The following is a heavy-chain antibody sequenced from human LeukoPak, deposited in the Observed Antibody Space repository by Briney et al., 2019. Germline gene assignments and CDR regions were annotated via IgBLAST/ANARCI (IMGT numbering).Heavy chain of an antibody. J-gene: IGHJ4*02. Sequence: ASVKVSCKASGYTFTDYYLHWVRQAPGQGLEWMGWINAKNGGTEYAQKFQGRVTFTRDPSISTAYRVLTSLRYDDTAVYYCARVTSGTYHYWGQGTLLTISS. CDR3: ARVTSGTYHY. D-gene: IGHD1-26*01. CDR2: INAKNGGT. CDR1: GYTFTDYY. V-gene: IGHV1-2*02.